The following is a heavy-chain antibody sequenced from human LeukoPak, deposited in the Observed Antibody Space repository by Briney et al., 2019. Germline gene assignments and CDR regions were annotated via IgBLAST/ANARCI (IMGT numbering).Heavy chain of an antibody. Sequence: GASVKVSCKASGNAFSSFDIHWIRQASGQGLQWMGWINPNSGSTAYAPKFQGRVTMTRNTSIGTAYLELTSLTSEDTAVYYCARGGSGWHSDAFDIWGQGTMVTVSS. CDR3: ARGGSGWHSDAFDI. J-gene: IGHJ3*02. CDR1: GNAFSSFD. CDR2: INPNSGST. V-gene: IGHV1-8*01. D-gene: IGHD6-19*01.